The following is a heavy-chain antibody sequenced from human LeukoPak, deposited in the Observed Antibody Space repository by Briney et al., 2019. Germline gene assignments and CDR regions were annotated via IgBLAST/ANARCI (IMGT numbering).Heavy chain of an antibody. V-gene: IGHV1-18*01. Sequence: ASVNVSCKASGYTFTSYGISWVRQAPGQGLEWMGWISAYNGNTNYAQKLQGRVTMTTDTSTSTAYMELRSLRSDDTAVYYCARGLALYYDILTGYPGGGYWFDPWGQGTLVTVSS. CDR1: GYTFTSYG. CDR2: ISAYNGNT. J-gene: IGHJ5*02. D-gene: IGHD3-9*01. CDR3: ARGLALYYDILTGYPGGGYWFDP.